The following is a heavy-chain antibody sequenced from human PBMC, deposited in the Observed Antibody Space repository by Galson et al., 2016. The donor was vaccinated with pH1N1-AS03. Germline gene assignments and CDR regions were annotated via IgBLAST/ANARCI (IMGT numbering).Heavy chain of an antibody. J-gene: IGHJ4*02. CDR3: AREPWGSTQGEY. CDR1: GFTVNNNY. D-gene: IGHD3-16*01. CDR2: IYGGRGT. V-gene: IGHV3-53*01. Sequence: SLRLSCAASGFTVNNNYMSWVRQAPGKGLEGVSVIYGGRGTFYADSVKGRFTITRDHSKNPVYLQMNSLRVEDTAVYYYAREPWGSTQGEYWGQGTLVTVSS.